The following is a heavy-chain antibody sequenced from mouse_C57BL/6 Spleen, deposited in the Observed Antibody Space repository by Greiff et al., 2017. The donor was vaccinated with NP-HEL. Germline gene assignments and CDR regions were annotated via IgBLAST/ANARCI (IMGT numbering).Heavy chain of an antibody. Sequence: VQLQQSGAELMKPGASVKLSCKATGYTFTGYWIEWVKQRPGHGLEWIGEILPGSGSTNYNEKFKGKAKLPADTSSNTAYMQLSSLTTEDSAIYYCARGYVITTVPYFDYWGQGTTLTVSS. CDR3: ARGYVITTVPYFDY. D-gene: IGHD1-1*01. CDR2: ILPGSGST. CDR1: GYTFTGYW. J-gene: IGHJ2*01. V-gene: IGHV1-9*01.